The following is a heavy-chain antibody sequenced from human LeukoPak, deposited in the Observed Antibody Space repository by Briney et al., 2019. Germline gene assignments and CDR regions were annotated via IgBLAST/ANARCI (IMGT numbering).Heavy chain of an antibody. CDR3: ARALPSYYYDSSGYSNSGNFDY. CDR1: GYTFTSYD. CDR2: MNPNSGNT. D-gene: IGHD3-22*01. V-gene: IGHV1-8*01. Sequence: ASVKVSCKASGYTFTSYDINWVRQATGQGLEWMGWMNPNSGNTGYAQKFQGRVTMTRNTSISTAYMELSSLRSEDTAVYYCARALPSYYYDSSGYSNSGNFDYWGQGTLVTVSS. J-gene: IGHJ4*02.